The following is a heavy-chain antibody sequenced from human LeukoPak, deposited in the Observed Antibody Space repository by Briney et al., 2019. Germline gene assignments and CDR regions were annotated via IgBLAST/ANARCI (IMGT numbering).Heavy chain of an antibody. CDR2: IRHDGSNK. D-gene: IGHD2-2*01. J-gene: IGHJ1*01. Sequence: AGGSLRLSCAASGFTFSSYGMHWVRQAPGKGLEWVAFIRHDGSNKYYADSVKGRFTISRDNSKNTLYLQMNSLRAEDTAVYYCAKDLHDCSSTSCYGGHFQHWGQGTLVTVSS. V-gene: IGHV3-30*02. CDR1: GFTFSSYG. CDR3: AKDLHDCSSTSCYGGHFQH.